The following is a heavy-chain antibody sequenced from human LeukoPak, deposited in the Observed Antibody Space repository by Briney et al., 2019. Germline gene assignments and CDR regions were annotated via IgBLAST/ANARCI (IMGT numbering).Heavy chain of an antibody. CDR3: ARGPDYDILADYFDY. Sequence: GGSLRLSCAASGFTFSRHGMSWVRQAPGKGLEWVSAISGSGGSTYYADSVKGRFTISRDNSKNTLYLQMNSLRPEDTAVYYCARGPDYDILADYFDYWGQGTLVTVSS. CDR2: ISGSGGST. V-gene: IGHV3-23*01. CDR1: GFTFSRHG. J-gene: IGHJ4*02. D-gene: IGHD3-9*01.